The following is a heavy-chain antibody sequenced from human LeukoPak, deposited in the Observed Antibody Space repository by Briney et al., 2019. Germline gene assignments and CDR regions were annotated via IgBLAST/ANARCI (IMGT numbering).Heavy chain of an antibody. J-gene: IGHJ6*02. V-gene: IGHV4-59*08. CDR2: IYYSGST. CDR3: ARHGREGSGITILGRNYYGMDV. CDR1: GGSISSYY. D-gene: IGHD3-10*01. Sequence: SETLSLTCTVSGGSISSYYWSWIRQPPGKGLEWIGYIYYSGSTNYNPSLKSRVTISVDTSKNQFSLKLSSVTAADTAVYYCARHGREGSGITILGRNYYGMDVWGQGTTVTVSS.